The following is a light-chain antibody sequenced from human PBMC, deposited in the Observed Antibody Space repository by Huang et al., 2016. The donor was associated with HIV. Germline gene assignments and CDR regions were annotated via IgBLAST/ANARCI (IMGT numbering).Light chain of an antibody. CDR2: AAS. J-gene: IGKJ5*01. CDR1: QDISTN. V-gene: IGKV1-9*01. Sequence: IQLTQSPSSLSASVGDRVTISCRASQDISTNLAWYQQKPGKAPKVLLYAASTLQSGVPSRFSGSASGIYFSLTINNLQPEDFATYYCQQLNTYPITFGQGTRLDI. CDR3: QQLNTYPIT.